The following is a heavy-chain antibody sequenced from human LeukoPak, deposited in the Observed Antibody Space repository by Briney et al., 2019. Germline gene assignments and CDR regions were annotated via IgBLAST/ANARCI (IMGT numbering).Heavy chain of an antibody. Sequence: GGSLRLSCAASGFTVSSNYMSWVRQAPGKGLEWVSVIYSGGSTYYADSVKGRFTISRDNSKNTLYLQMNSLRAEDTAVYYCATSSGSYSYTPPFGYYYYGMDVWGQGTTVTVSS. CDR3: ATSSGSYSYTPPFGYYYYGMDV. CDR1: GFTVSSNY. V-gene: IGHV3-53*01. D-gene: IGHD1-26*01. CDR2: IYSGGST. J-gene: IGHJ6*02.